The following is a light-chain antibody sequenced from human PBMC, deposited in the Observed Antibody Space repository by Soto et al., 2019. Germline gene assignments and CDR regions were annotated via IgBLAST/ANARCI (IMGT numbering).Light chain of an antibody. CDR3: QQYGISPRT. Sequence: EIVLTQSPGTLSFSPGARATLSCRASQSVSGRYLAWYQQKPGQAPRLLIYGASSRATGIPDRFSGSGSGTDFALTISRLEPEDFAVYYCQQYGISPRTFGQGTKVQIK. CDR1: QSVSGRY. CDR2: GAS. V-gene: IGKV3-20*01. J-gene: IGKJ1*01.